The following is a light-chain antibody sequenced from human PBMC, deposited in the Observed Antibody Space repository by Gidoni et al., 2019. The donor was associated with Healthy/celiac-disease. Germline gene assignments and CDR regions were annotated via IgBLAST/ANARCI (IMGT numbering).Light chain of an antibody. J-gene: IGKJ2*01. CDR3: QQYNSYPYT. V-gene: IGKV1-5*03. CDR1: QSISSW. CDR2: NAS. Sequence: DIQMNPSPSTLSASVGDRVTITCRASQSISSWFAWYQQKPGNAPKLLIYNASSLESGVPSRFSGSGSWTEFTLTISSLQPDYFATYYCQQYNSYPYTFGQGTKLEIK.